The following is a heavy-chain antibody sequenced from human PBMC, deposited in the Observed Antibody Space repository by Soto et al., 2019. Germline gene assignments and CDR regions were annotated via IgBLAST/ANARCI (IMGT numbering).Heavy chain of an antibody. Sequence: EASVKVSCKGSGYTFTSYYMHWGRQAPGQGLELMGIINPSGGSTSYAQKFQGRVTMTRDTSTSTVYMELSSLRSEDTAVYYCARVYCSGGSCYSWAFDIWGQGTMVTVSS. D-gene: IGHD2-15*01. CDR3: ARVYCSGGSCYSWAFDI. V-gene: IGHV1-46*03. CDR2: INPSGGST. CDR1: GYTFTSYY. J-gene: IGHJ3*02.